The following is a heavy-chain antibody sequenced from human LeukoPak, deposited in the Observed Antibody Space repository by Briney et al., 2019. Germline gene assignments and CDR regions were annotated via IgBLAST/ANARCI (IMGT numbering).Heavy chain of an antibody. V-gene: IGHV1-18*04. CDR2: ISAYNGNT. D-gene: IGHD3-9*01. CDR1: GYTFTSYG. J-gene: IGHJ6*04. CDR3: ERDEPYDILTGYWGYYYYGMDV. Sequence: EASVKVSCKASGYTFTSYGISWVRQAPGQGLEWMGWISAYNGNTNYAQKLQGRVTMTTDTSTSTAYMELRSLRSDDTAVYYFERDEPYDILTGYWGYYYYGMDVWGKGTTVTVSS.